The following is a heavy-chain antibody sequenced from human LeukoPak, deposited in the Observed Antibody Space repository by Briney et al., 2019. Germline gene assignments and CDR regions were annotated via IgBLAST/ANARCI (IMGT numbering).Heavy chain of an antibody. V-gene: IGHV4-59*12. J-gene: IGHJ6*02. CDR3: ARKCPDYGDTRPYYGMDV. Sequence: SETLSLTCTVSGGSISSYYWSWIRQPPGKGLEWIGYIYYSGSTYYNPFLKSRVTISVDTSKSQFSLKLSSVTAADTAVYYCARKCPDYGDTRPYYGMDVWGQGTTVTVSS. D-gene: IGHD4-17*01. CDR1: GGSISSYY. CDR2: IYYSGST.